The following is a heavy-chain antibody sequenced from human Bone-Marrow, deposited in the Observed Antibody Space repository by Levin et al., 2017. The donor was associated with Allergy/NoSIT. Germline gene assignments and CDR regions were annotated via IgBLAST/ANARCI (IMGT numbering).Heavy chain of an antibody. CDR3: ARPSHRVRGVRRWFDP. CDR1: GGSFSGYY. V-gene: IGHV4-34*01. D-gene: IGHD3-10*01. J-gene: IGHJ5*02. Sequence: PSQTLSLTCAVYGGSFSGYYWSWIRQPPGKGLEWIGEINHSGSTNYNPSLKSRVTISVDTSKNQFSLKLSSVTAADTAVYYCARPSHRVRGVRRWFDPWGQGTLVTVSS. CDR2: INHSGST.